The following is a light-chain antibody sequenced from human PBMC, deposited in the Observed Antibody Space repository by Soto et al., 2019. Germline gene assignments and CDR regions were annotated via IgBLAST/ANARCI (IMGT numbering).Light chain of an antibody. CDR3: SSFTTISTYV. V-gene: IGLV2-14*01. Sequence: QSVLTQPASVSGSPGQSITISCTGTSSDVGAHNFVSWYQQHPGKAPKLMIYDVGNRPSGVPNRFSGSKSGNTASLTISGLQAEDEADYYCSSFTTISTYVFGTGTKVTVL. J-gene: IGLJ1*01. CDR2: DVG. CDR1: SSDVGAHNF.